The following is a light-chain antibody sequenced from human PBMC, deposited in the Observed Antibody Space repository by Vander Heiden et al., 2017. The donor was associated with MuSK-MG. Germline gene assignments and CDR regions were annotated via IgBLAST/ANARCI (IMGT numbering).Light chain of an antibody. CDR1: QGISNY. CDR3: KEDDSAPFT. Sequence: DFQMTQSPSPLSASVGDRVTITCRASQGISNYLAWYQQKPGKVPKLLIYAASTLQSGVPSRFSGSGSGTDFTLNISSVQPEDVATYYCKEDDSAPFTFGHGTKVDIK. J-gene: IGKJ3*01. CDR2: AAS. V-gene: IGKV1-27*01.